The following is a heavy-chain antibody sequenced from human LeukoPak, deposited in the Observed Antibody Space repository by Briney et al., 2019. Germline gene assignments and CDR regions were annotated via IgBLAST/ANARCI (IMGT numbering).Heavy chain of an antibody. V-gene: IGHV3-9*03. CDR2: INWNSGSR. CDR1: GGTFDDYA. CDR3: KKKPAYDILTPIDY. Sequence: AGGSLRLSCVASGGTFDDYARHWVRQAQGKGLEWVSGINWNSGSRGYAVSVKGRFPSSRSNAKTSLYLQMNSLRAEDMALYFFKKKPAYDILTPIDYWGQGTLVTVSS. D-gene: IGHD3-9*01. J-gene: IGHJ4*02.